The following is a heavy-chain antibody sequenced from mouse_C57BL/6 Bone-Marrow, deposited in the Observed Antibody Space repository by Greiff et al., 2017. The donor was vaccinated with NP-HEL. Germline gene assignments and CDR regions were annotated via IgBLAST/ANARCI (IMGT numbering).Heavy chain of an antibody. Sequence: EVQLQESGAELVRPGASVKLSCTVSGFNIKDDYMHWVQQRPEQGLEWIGWIDPENGDTEYASKFQGKATITADTSSHTAYLLISSLTSEDTAVYYCTTGGSSPYAMDYWGQGTSVTVSS. V-gene: IGHV14-4*01. CDR2: IDPENGDT. CDR1: GFNIKDDY. J-gene: IGHJ4*01. D-gene: IGHD1-1*01. CDR3: TTGGSSPYAMDY.